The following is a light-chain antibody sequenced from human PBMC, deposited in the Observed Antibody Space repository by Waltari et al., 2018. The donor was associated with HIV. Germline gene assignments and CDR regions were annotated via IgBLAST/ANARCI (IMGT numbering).Light chain of an antibody. V-gene: IGLV1-44*01. J-gene: IGLJ3*02. CDR1: SSNIGRTT. CDR2: SNN. Sequence: QSVLTQPPSASGTPGQRVTNSRSGSSSNIGRTTVNWYQQLPGTAPKPLINSNNQRPSGVPDRFSGSKSGTSASLAISGLQSEDEADYYCAAWDDSLAWVFGGGTKLTVL. CDR3: AAWDDSLAWV.